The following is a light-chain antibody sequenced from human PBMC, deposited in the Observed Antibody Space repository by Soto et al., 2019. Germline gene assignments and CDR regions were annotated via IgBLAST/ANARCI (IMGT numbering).Light chain of an antibody. CDR1: QGISSY. Sequence: AIRMTQSPSSFSASTGDRVTITCRASQGISSYLAWYQQKPGKAPKLLIYAASTLQSGVPSRFSGSGSGKDFTLTISCLQSEDFAIYDWQQYYSYPPWTFGQGTKVEIK. J-gene: IGKJ1*01. V-gene: IGKV1-8*01. CDR3: QQYYSYPPWT. CDR2: AAS.